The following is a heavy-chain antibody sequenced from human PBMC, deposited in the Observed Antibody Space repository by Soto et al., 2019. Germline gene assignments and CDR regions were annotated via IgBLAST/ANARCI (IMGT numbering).Heavy chain of an antibody. V-gene: IGHV1-8*01. CDR2: MNPNSGNT. Sequence: GASVKVSCKASGYTFTSYDINWVRQATGQGLEWMGWMNPNSGNTGYAQKLQGRVTMTRNTSISTAYMELSSLRSEDTAVYYCARSPSYSVGYCSSTSCYNYYYYYMDVWGKGTTVTVSS. J-gene: IGHJ6*03. CDR3: ARSPSYSVGYCSSTSCYNYYYYYMDV. CDR1: GYTFTSYD. D-gene: IGHD2-2*02.